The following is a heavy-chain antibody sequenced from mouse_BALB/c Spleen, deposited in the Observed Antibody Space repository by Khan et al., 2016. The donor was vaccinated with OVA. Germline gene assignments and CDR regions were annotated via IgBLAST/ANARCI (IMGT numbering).Heavy chain of an antibody. V-gene: IGHV1-5*01. CDR2: IYPGNSDT. CDR3: TGRNLDVAWFVY. Sequence: EVQLQQSGTVLARPGASVKMSCKASGYTFTSYWMHWVKQRPGQGLEWIGAIYPGNSDTRYNEKFKGKATLTAVTSTSTAYMELSSLTNEDSAVYDCTGRNLDVAWFVYWGQGTLVTVSA. J-gene: IGHJ3*01. CDR1: GYTFTSYW.